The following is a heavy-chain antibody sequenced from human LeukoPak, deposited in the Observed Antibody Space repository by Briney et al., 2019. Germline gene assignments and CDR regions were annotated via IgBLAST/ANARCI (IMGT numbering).Heavy chain of an antibody. CDR2: ISGDGGST. J-gene: IGHJ3*02. Sequence: GGSLRLSCAASGFTFDDYAMHWVRQAPGKGLEWVSLISGDGGSTYYADSVKGRFTISRDNSKNSLYLQMNSLRTEDTALYYCAKDIWPPTYYNDSSGPRGAFDIWGQGTMVTVSS. CDR1: GFTFDDYA. D-gene: IGHD3-22*01. CDR3: AKDIWPPTYYNDSSGPRGAFDI. V-gene: IGHV3-43*02.